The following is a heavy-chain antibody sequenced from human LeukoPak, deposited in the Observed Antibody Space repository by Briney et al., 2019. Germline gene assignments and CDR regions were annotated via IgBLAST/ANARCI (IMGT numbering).Heavy chain of an antibody. J-gene: IGHJ6*03. V-gene: IGHV1-18*04. D-gene: IGHD3-3*01. CDR1: GYTFTGYY. Sequence: ASVKVSCKASGYTFTGYYMHWVRQAPGQGLEWMGWISAYNGNTNYAQKLQGRVTMTTDTSTSTAYMELRSLRSDDTAVYYCARDTGYDFWSGYYSQYYYYYYMDVWGKGTTVTVSS. CDR3: ARDTGYDFWSGYYSQYYYYYYMDV. CDR2: ISAYNGNT.